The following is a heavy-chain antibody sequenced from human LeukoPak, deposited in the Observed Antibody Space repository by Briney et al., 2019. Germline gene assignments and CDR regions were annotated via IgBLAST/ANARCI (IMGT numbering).Heavy chain of an antibody. CDR2: IIPIFGTA. V-gene: IGHV1-69*13. D-gene: IGHD2-15*01. J-gene: IGHJ6*02. Sequence: GASVKVSCKASGGTFSSYAISWVRRAPGQGLEWMGGIIPIFGTANYAQKFQGRVTITADESTSTAYMELSSLRSEDTAVYYCASGLGFCSGSDCTNLVKDYYYGMNVWGQGTTVTVSS. CDR1: GGTFSSYA. CDR3: ASGLGFCSGSDCTNLVKDYYYGMNV.